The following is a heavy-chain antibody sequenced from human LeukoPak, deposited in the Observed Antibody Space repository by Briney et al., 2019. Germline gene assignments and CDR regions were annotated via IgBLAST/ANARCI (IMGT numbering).Heavy chain of an antibody. J-gene: IGHJ4*02. D-gene: IGHD6-19*01. CDR1: GFTFSSYW. CDR3: AKDNAYSSGWLYYFDY. CDR2: ISGSGGST. V-gene: IGHV3-23*01. Sequence: GGSLRLSCAASGFTFSSYWMSWVRQAPGKGLEWVSAISGSGGSTYYADSVKGRFTISRDNSKNTLYLQMNSLRAEDTAVYYCAKDNAYSSGWLYYFDYGGQGTLVTV.